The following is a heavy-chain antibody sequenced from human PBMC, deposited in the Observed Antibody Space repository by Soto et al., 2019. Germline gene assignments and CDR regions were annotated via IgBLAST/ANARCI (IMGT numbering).Heavy chain of an antibody. Sequence: QLHLVQSGAVVKKPGASVTVSCSASGYPVTAYYMHWVRQAPGRGLEGMGGINPATGAAKYTQTFQGRVTKTRATSTSTVFMEVRGLTSEDTAVFYCARGGGVGVAGSAAFDMWGQGTLVTVSS. J-gene: IGHJ3*02. V-gene: IGHV1-2*02. CDR3: ARGGGVGVAGSAAFDM. D-gene: IGHD3-3*01. CDR1: GYPVTAYY. CDR2: INPATGAA.